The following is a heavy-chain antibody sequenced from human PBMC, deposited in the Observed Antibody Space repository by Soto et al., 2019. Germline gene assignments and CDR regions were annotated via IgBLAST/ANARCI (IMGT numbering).Heavy chain of an antibody. D-gene: IGHD3-16*01. Sequence: SETLSLSCTVSGGSLSSYYWSWIRPPPGKGLEWIGYIYYSGSTNYNPSLKSRVTISVDTSKNQFSLKLSSVTAADTAVYYCARDLGPHRFDPWGQGNLVTVSA. V-gene: IGHV4-59*01. CDR1: GGSLSSYY. J-gene: IGHJ5*02. CDR2: IYYSGST. CDR3: ARDLGPHRFDP.